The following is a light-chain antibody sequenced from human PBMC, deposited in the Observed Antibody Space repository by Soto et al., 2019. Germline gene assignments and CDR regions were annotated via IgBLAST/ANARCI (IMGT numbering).Light chain of an antibody. CDR1: QDISDF. V-gene: IGKV1-33*01. J-gene: IGKJ5*01. CDR2: DAS. CDR3: QQYDDLQIT. Sequence: IQMTQSPSSLFASVGDRVTITCQASQDISDFLNWYQVKPGKAPKVLIYDASTLQTGVPSRFSGSGSGTDFTFTISSLQPEDSATYYCQQYDDLQITFGQGTRLETK.